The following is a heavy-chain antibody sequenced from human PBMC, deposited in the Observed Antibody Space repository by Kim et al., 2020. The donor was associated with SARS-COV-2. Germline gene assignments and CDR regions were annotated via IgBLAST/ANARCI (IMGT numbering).Heavy chain of an antibody. V-gene: IGHV3-15*01. CDR1: GFTFSNAW. CDR2: IKSKTDGGTT. D-gene: IGHD5-18*01. CDR3: TTDLYTAMPGWVFFDY. J-gene: IGHJ4*02. Sequence: GGSLRLPCAASGFTFSNAWMSWVRQAPGKGLEWVGRIKSKTDGGTTDYAAPVKGRFTISRDDSKNTLYLQMNSLKTEDTAVYYCTTDLYTAMPGWVFFDYWGQGTLVTVSS.